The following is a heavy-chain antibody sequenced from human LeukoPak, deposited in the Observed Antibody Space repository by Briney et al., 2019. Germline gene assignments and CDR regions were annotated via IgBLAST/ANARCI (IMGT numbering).Heavy chain of an antibody. Sequence: GGSLRLSCAASGFTLSIDWMRWVRQAPGKGLEWVSRIKYDGSCTYYADSVKGRFTISRDNAMNTLSLQMISLRAEDTAVYFSVRDPDAYNSDCWGQGVLVTVSS. CDR1: GFTLSIDW. J-gene: IGHJ4*02. D-gene: IGHD5-24*01. V-gene: IGHV3-74*01. CDR2: IKYDGSCT. CDR3: VRDPDAYNSDC.